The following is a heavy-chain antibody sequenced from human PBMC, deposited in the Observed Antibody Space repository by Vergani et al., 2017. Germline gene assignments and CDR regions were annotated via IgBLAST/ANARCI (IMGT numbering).Heavy chain of an antibody. CDR2: IYYSGST. Sequence: QLQLQESGPGLVKPSETLSLTCTVSGGSISSSSYYWGWIRQPPGKGLEWIGSIYYSGSTYYNPSLKSRVTISVDTSKNQFSLKLSSVTAADTAVYYCARNSNSGYDDDAFDIWGQGTMVTVSS. V-gene: IGHV4-39*01. D-gene: IGHD5-12*01. J-gene: IGHJ3*02. CDR1: GGSISSSSYY. CDR3: ARNSNSGYDDDAFDI.